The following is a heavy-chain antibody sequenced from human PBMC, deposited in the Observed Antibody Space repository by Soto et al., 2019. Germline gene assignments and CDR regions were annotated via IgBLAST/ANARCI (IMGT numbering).Heavy chain of an antibody. CDR2: IHYSGST. CDR1: GASITSYY. V-gene: IGHV4-59*12. J-gene: IGHJ6*03. CDR3: QRLDYNYYLDV. Sequence: LSLTCTVSGASITSYYWSWIRQSSGKGLEWIGYIHYSGSTNYNPSLESRVTMSIDTSESQFSLRLRSVTAADTAVYYCQRLDYNYYLDVWGKGTAVTVSS.